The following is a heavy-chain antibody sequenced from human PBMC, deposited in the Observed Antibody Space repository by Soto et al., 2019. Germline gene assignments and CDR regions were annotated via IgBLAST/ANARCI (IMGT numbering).Heavy chain of an antibody. CDR3: ATSYGSGSQAFDY. CDR2: TIPILSMS. Sequence: QVHLVQSGAELKKPGSSVRVSCKASGDTFSSYTINWVRQAPGLGLEWMGRTIPILSMSNYALKFQGRLTITADKSPSTAYMELSSLRSEDTAMYYCATSYGSGSQAFDYWGQGALVTVSS. V-gene: IGHV1-69*02. CDR1: GDTFSSYT. J-gene: IGHJ4*02. D-gene: IGHD3-10*01.